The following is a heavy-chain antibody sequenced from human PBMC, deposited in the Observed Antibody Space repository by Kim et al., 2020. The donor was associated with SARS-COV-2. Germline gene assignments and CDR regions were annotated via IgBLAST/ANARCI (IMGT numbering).Heavy chain of an antibody. Sequence: SETLSLTCTVSGGSISSSSYYWGWIRQSPGKGLEWIGSIYYSGSTYYNPSLKSRVTISVDTSKNQFSLKLSSVTAADTAVYYCARDRRVPDYWGQGTLVT. J-gene: IGHJ4*02. CDR2: IYYSGST. CDR3: ARDRRVPDY. V-gene: IGHV4-39*07. CDR1: GGSISSSSYY.